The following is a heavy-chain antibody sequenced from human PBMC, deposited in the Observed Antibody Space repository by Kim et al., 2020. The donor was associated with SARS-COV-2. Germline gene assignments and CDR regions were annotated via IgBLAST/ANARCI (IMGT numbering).Heavy chain of an antibody. Sequence: SETLSLTCTVSGGSISSYYWSWIRQPPGKGLECIGYIYYSGSTNYNPSLKSRVTISVDTSKNQFSLKLSSVTAADTAVYYCARGSSLTIFGVVGWFDPWGQGTLVTVSS. J-gene: IGHJ5*02. V-gene: IGHV4-59*01. CDR2: IYYSGST. CDR1: GGSISSYY. D-gene: IGHD3-3*01. CDR3: ARGSSLTIFGVVGWFDP.